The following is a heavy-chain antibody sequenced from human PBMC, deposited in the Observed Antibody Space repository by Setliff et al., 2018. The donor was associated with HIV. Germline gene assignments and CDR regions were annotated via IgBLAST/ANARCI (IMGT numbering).Heavy chain of an antibody. D-gene: IGHD3-10*01. Sequence: ETLSLTCAVSGDSLSSYYWIWIRQSPGEGLEWIGEINQNANTNYNPSLKGRVTLSLDSSKNHLTLKLTSVSAADTGLYYCARGRRLFGSGLAYYWGQGSLVTVSS. CDR1: GDSLSSYY. J-gene: IGHJ4*02. V-gene: IGHV4-34*01. CDR3: ARGRRLFGSGLAYY. CDR2: INQNANT.